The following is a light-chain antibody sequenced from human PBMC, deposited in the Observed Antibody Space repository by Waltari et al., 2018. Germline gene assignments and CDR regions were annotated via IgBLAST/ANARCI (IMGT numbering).Light chain of an antibody. J-gene: IGKJ4*01. Sequence: DIQMTQSPSSLSASVGDRVTITCRASQSISTYLNWYQQKPGKAPKLLIYAASSLQSGVPSRFSGSGSGTDFTLTISSLQPEDFATDYCQQSYSTPRTFGGGTKVEIE. CDR3: QQSYSTPRT. CDR1: QSISTY. CDR2: AAS. V-gene: IGKV1-39*01.